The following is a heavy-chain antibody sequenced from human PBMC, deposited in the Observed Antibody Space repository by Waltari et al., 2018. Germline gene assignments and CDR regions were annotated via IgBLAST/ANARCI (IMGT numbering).Heavy chain of an antibody. V-gene: IGHV4-34*01. CDR3: AIGRVILVPAAIAAFDI. J-gene: IGHJ3*02. CDR2: INHSGST. Sequence: QVQLQQWGAGLLKPSETLSLTCAVYGGSFSGYYWSWIRQPPGKGLEWIGEINHSGSTNYNPSLKSRVTISLDTSKNQFSLKLSSVTAADTAVYYCAIGRVILVPAAIAAFDIWGQGTMVTVSS. D-gene: IGHD2-2*01. CDR1: GGSFSGYY.